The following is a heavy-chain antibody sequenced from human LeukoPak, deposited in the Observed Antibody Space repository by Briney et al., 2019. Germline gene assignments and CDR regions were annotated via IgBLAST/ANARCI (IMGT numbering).Heavy chain of an antibody. CDR2: ISYDGSNK. CDR1: GFTFSSYG. V-gene: IGHV3-30*03. J-gene: IGHJ4*02. D-gene: IGHD3-10*01. Sequence: GRSLSLSCAASGFTFSSYGMHWVRQAPGKGLERVAVISYDGSNKYYADSVKGRFTIPSDNSKNTLCLQMNSLRAEDTAVYYCAAPVGGSGSLFDYRGQGTLVTVSS. CDR3: AAPVGGSGSLFDY.